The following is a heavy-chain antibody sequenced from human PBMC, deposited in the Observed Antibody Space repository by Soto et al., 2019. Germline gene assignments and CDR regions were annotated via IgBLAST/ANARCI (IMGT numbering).Heavy chain of an antibody. J-gene: IGHJ6*02. CDR3: SHFTTLYGMDV. CDR2: IYWDNDK. CDR1: GFSLSTSGVG. V-gene: IGHV2-5*02. Sequence: QITLKESGPTLVKPTQTLTLTCTFSGFSLSTSGVGVGWIRQPPGKALEWLALIYWDNDKRYSPSLKSRLTITKDTSKNQVVLTLTIMDPVDTATYYCSHFTTLYGMDVWGQGTTVTVSS. D-gene: IGHD3-3*01.